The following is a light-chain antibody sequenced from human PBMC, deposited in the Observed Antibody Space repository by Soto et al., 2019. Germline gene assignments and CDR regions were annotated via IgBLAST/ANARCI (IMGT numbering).Light chain of an antibody. J-gene: IGKJ2*01. V-gene: IGKV1-33*01. CDR2: LTS. CDR1: QDISKS. CDR3: PQYDSVPYT. Sequence: DIQMTQSPSSLSASVGDRVTITCQASQDISKSLNWYQQNPGQAPKLLIYLTSNLERGFPSRFSGSGSGTHFSLTISSLQPADFATYFCPQYDSVPYTFGQGTMLEMK.